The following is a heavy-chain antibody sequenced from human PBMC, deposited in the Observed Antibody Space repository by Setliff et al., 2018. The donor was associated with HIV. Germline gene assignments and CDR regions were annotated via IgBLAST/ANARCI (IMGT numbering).Heavy chain of an antibody. J-gene: IGHJ5*02. CDR1: GFNFSSHT. D-gene: IGHD5-12*01. CDR3: ARGDYPLSTVATIKGVVWFDP. CDR2: IYHSGSA. V-gene: IGHV4-4*02. Sequence: GSLRLSCAASGFNFSSHTMNWIRQAPGKGLEWIGEIYHSGSANYNPSLKSRVIISIDKSKNKFSLKVSSVTAADTAVYYCARGDYPLSTVATIKGVVWFDPWGQGTLVTVSS.